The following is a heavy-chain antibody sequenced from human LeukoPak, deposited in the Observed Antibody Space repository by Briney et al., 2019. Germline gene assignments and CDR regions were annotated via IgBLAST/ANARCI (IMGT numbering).Heavy chain of an antibody. D-gene: IGHD6-13*01. Sequence: GGSLRLSCAASGFTFSNYAMNWVRQAPGKGLEWVSLISGSTGSTYYADSVKGRFSISRDNSENTLYLQMNRLRAEDAARYYCAKDRQQLANLDYWGQGTLVTVSS. J-gene: IGHJ4*02. CDR2: ISGSTGST. CDR3: AKDRQQLANLDY. V-gene: IGHV3-23*01. CDR1: GFTFSNYA.